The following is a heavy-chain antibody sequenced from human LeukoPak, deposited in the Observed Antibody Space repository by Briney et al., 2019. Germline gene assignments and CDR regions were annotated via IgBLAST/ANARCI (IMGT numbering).Heavy chain of an antibody. CDR2: IIPIFGTA. J-gene: IGHJ6*02. D-gene: IGHD6-6*01. CDR3: ARPYSSSSYYYGMDV. V-gene: IGHV1-69*13. Sequence: ASVKVSCKASGGTFSSYGISWVRQAPGQGIKWMGGIIPIFGTANYAQKFQGRVTITADESTSTAYMELSSLRSEDTAVYYCARPYSSSSYYYGMDVWGQGTTVTVSS. CDR1: GGTFSSYG.